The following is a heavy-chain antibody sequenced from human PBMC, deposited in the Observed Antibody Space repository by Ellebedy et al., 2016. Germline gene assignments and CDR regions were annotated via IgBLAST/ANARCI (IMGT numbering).Heavy chain of an antibody. Sequence: GGSLRLSCAASGFTFSSYVMSWVRQAPGKGLEWVSAISGSGGNTYYADSVKGRFTISRDNSKNTLYLQMNSLRAEDTAVYYCARGVGSGWFDPWGQGTLVTVSS. CDR3: ARGVGSGWFDP. CDR2: ISGSGGNT. D-gene: IGHD2-15*01. V-gene: IGHV3-23*01. CDR1: GFTFSSYV. J-gene: IGHJ5*02.